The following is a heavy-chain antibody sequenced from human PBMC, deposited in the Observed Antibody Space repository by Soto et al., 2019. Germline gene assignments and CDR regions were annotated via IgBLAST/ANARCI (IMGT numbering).Heavy chain of an antibody. V-gene: IGHV1-18*01. J-gene: IGHJ6*02. CDR3: ARVYCSSTSCSLLYYYYGMDV. Sequence: ASVKVSCKASGYTFTSYGISWVRQAPGQGLEWMGWISAYNGNTNYAQKLQGRVTKTTDTSTSTAYMELRSLRSDDTAVYYCARVYCSSTSCSLLYYYYGMDVWGQGTTVTVSS. CDR1: GYTFTSYG. D-gene: IGHD2-2*01. CDR2: ISAYNGNT.